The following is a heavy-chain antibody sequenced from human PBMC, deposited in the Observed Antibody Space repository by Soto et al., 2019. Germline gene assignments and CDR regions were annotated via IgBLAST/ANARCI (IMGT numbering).Heavy chain of an antibody. Sequence: SETLSLTCVVSGYSISSGYYWGWIRQPPGKGLEWIGSIYHSGTTYYNPSLKSRVTISLDTSRNQFSLKLTPVTAADTAVYYCARSLLTSSWYAGSWGQGTLVTVSS. CDR2: IYHSGTT. CDR1: GYSISSGYY. J-gene: IGHJ5*02. CDR3: ARSLLTSSWYAGS. V-gene: IGHV4-38-2*01. D-gene: IGHD6-13*01.